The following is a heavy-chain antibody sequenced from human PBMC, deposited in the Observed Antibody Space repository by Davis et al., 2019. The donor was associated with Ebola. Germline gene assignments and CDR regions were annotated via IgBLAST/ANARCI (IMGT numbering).Heavy chain of an antibody. V-gene: IGHV3-7*01. CDR1: GFTFSSYW. J-gene: IGHJ6*03. Sequence: PGGSLRLSCAASGFTFSSYWMSWVRQAPGKGLEWVANIKQDGSEKYYVDSVKGRFTISRDNAKNSLYLQMNSLRAEDTAVYYCARGGYYDFWSGYYAPYYYMDVWGKGTTVTVSS. CDR3: ARGGYYDFWSGYYAPYYYMDV. CDR2: IKQDGSEK. D-gene: IGHD3-3*01.